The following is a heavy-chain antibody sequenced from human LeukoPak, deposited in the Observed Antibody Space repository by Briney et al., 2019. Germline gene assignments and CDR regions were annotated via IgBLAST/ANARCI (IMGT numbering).Heavy chain of an antibody. J-gene: IGHJ4*02. D-gene: IGHD3-9*01. CDR3: ARGLGDYNTDWFPVSGY. Sequence: ASVKVSCKASGYTFTTHDLTWVRQATGQGLEWMGWMNPSNGDTAYAQKFQGRVAMTRDTSMSTAYMELNNLGSEDTAIYYCARGLGDYNTDWFPVSGYWGQGTPVTVSS. CDR1: GYTFTTHD. CDR2: MNPSNGDT. V-gene: IGHV1-8*01.